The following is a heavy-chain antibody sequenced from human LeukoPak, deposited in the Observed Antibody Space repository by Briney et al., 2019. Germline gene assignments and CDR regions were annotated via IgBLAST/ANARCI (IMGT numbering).Heavy chain of an antibody. D-gene: IGHD3-16*01. CDR1: GGSFSGRY. Sequence: SQTLSLTCAVYGGSFSGRYWSWIRQPPGEGLEWIGQISPSGSTTYNPSLESRVTISLDTSKNQFSLRLSSVTAADTAVYYCARHGGYDFDYWGQGTLVTVSS. CDR3: ARHGGYDFDY. J-gene: IGHJ4*02. CDR2: ISPSGST. V-gene: IGHV4-34*01.